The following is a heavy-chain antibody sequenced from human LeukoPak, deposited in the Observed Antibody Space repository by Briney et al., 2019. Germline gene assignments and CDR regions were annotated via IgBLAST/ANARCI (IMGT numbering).Heavy chain of an antibody. CDR2: IYHSGST. CDR1: GGSISSGGYS. J-gene: IGHJ4*02. Sequence: SQTLSLTCAVSGGSISSGGYSWSWIRQPPGKGLEWIGYIYHSGSTYYNPSLKSRVTISVDRSKNQFSLKLSSVTAADTAVYYCARVSSGWYVGIDYWGQGTLVTVSS. D-gene: IGHD6-19*01. CDR3: ARVSSGWYVGIDY. V-gene: IGHV4-30-2*01.